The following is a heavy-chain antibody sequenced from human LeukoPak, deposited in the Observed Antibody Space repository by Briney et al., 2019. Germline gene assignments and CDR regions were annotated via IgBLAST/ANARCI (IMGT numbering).Heavy chain of an antibody. CDR3: ARDSPGYDILTGHSSPPDYYYYYYMDV. D-gene: IGHD3-9*01. CDR1: GFTFSSYS. CDR2: ISSSSSYI. Sequence: GGSLRLSCAASGFTFSSYSMNWVRQAPGKGLEWVSSISSSSSYIYYADSVKGRFTISRDNAKNSLYLQMNSLRAEDTAVYYCARDSPGYDILTGHSSPPDYYYYYYMDVWGKGTTVTISS. V-gene: IGHV3-21*04. J-gene: IGHJ6*03.